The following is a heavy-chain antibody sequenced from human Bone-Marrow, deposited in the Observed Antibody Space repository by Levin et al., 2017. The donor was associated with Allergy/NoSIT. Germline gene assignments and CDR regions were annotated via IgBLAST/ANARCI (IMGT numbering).Heavy chain of an antibody. J-gene: IGHJ4*02. CDR2: TYYRSNWYN. D-gene: IGHD1-1*01. V-gene: IGHV6-1*01. CDR3: ARAIGSTSTHFDL. Sequence: SQTLSLTCAISGDSVSSTSAAWSWIRQSPSRGLEWLGRTYYRSNWYNDYSLSVKSRITFNPDTSKNQFSLQLKSVTPEDTASYYCARAIGSTSTHFDLWGQGTLVTVSS. CDR1: GDSVSSTSAA.